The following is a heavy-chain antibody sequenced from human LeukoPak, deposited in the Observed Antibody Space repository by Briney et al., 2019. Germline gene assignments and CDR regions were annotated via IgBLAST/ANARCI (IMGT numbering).Heavy chain of an antibody. Sequence: GGSLRLSCAASGFSFSSYALSWVRQAPGKGLEWVSAMSGSGDSPYYADSVKGRFTISRDNSKNTLYLQMNSLRAEDTAVYYCAKDRPQWLVTGYYDYWGQGTLVTVSS. D-gene: IGHD6-19*01. CDR3: AKDRPQWLVTGYYDY. CDR1: GFSFSSYA. CDR2: MSGSGDSP. V-gene: IGHV3-23*01. J-gene: IGHJ4*02.